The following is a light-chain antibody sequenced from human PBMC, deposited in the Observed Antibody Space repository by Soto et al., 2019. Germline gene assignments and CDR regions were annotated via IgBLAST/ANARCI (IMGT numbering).Light chain of an antibody. Sequence: QSVLTQPPSVSGAPGQRVTISCTGSSSNIGAGYDVHWYQQLPGTAPKLLIYGNSNRPSGVPDRFSGSKSGTSASLAITGAQADDESDYYCVLYMGSGMVFGGGTKLTVL. J-gene: IGLJ2*01. V-gene: IGLV1-40*01. CDR1: SSNIGAGYD. CDR3: VLYMGSGMV. CDR2: GNS.